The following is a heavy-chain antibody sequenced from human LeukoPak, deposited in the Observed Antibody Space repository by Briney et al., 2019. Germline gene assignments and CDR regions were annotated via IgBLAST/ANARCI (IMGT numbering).Heavy chain of an antibody. J-gene: IGHJ3*02. CDR1: GYTFTTYY. Sequence: ASVKVSCKASGYTFTTYYMHWVRQAPGQGLEWMGIINPSGGSTNYAQKFQGRVTITADKSTSTAYMELSSLRSEDTAVYYCARMTQDAFDIWGQGTMVTVSS. V-gene: IGHV1-46*01. CDR3: ARMTQDAFDI. CDR2: INPSGGST.